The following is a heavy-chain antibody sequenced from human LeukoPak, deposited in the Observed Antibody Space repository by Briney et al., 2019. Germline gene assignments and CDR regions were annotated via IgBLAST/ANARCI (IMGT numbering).Heavy chain of an antibody. D-gene: IGHD6-19*01. J-gene: IGHJ4*02. CDR2: IIPIFGTA. CDR3: ARGRSNLSGWYGPGYFDY. Sequence: SVEVSCKASGGTFSSYGISWVRQAPGQGLEWMGRIIPIFGTANYAQKFQGRVTITTDTSTSTAYMELRSLRSDDTAVYYCARGRSNLSGWYGPGYFDYWGQGTLVTVSS. CDR1: GGTFSSYG. V-gene: IGHV1-69*05.